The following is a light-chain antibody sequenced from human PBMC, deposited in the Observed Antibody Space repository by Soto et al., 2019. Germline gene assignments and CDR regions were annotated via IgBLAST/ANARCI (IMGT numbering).Light chain of an antibody. J-gene: IGLJ1*01. Sequence: QSVLTQPPSASGTPGQRVTISCSGSSSNIGSNTVXXXXXXXXXXXXXXXXXXXQRPSGVPDRFSGSKSGTSASLAISGLQSEDEADYYCAAWDDSLNGYVFGTGTKVTVL. V-gene: IGLV1-44*01. CDR2: XXX. CDR3: AAWDDSLNGYV. CDR1: SSNIGSNT.